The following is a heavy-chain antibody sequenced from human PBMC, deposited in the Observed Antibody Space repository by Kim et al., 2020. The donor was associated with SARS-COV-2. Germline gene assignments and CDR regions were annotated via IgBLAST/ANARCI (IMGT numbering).Heavy chain of an antibody. J-gene: IGHJ6*02. CDR3: ARVGSQYYDILTGYYSIYYYYGMDV. CDR1: GGSISSSNW. V-gene: IGHV4-4*02. Sequence: SETLSLTCAVSGGSISSSNWWSWVRQPPGKGLEWIGEIYHSGSTNYNPSLKSRVTISVDKSKNQFSLKLSSVTAADTAVYYCARVGSQYYDILTGYYSIYYYYGMDVWGQGTTVTVSS. D-gene: IGHD3-9*01. CDR2: IYHSGST.